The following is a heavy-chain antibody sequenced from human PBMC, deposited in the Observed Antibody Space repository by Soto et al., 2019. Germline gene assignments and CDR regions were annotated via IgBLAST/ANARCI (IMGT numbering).Heavy chain of an antibody. CDR2: ISYDGSNK. D-gene: IGHD1-26*01. CDR3: AKDVGKDSDYYYYYGMDV. CDR1: GFTFSSYG. Sequence: PGGSLRLSCAASGFTFSSYGMHWVRQAPGKGLEWVAVISYDGSNKYYADSVKGRFTISRDNSKNTLYLQMNSLRAEDTAVYYCAKDVGKDSDYYYYYGMDVWGQGTTVTVSS. J-gene: IGHJ6*02. V-gene: IGHV3-30*18.